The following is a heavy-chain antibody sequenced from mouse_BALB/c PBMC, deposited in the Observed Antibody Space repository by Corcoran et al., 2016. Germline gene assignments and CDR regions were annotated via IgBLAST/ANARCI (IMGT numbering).Heavy chain of an antibody. Sequence: EVQLQQSGAELVKPGASVKLSCTASGFHIKDTYMHWVKQRPEQGLEWIGRIDPANGNTKYDPKFHGKATITAYTSSNTAYLQLSSLTSEDTLVYYCARNYGSSTGFDYWGQGTTLTVSS. CDR1: GFHIKDTY. CDR3: ARNYGSSTGFDY. V-gene: IGHV14-3*02. CDR2: IDPANGNT. J-gene: IGHJ2*01. D-gene: IGHD1-1*01.